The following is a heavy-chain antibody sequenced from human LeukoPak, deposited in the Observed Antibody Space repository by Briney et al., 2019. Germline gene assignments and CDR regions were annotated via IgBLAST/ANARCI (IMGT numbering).Heavy chain of an antibody. D-gene: IGHD6-13*01. J-gene: IGHJ2*01. CDR3: ARVSSSWYQDWYFDL. Sequence: PSETLSLTCTVSAGSISSRSYYWGWIRQPPGKGLEWIGSSYYSGSPHYNPSLKSRVTMSVDTSKNQFSLKLSSVTAADTAVYYCARVSSSWYQDWYFDLWGRGTLVTVSS. CDR1: AGSISSRSYY. V-gene: IGHV4-39*07. CDR2: SYYSGSP.